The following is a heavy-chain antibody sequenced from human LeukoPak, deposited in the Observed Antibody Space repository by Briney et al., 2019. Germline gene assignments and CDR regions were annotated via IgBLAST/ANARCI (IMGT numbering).Heavy chain of an antibody. D-gene: IGHD4-11*01. CDR3: VATTDSDYVQFDY. V-gene: IGHV1-2*02. J-gene: IGHJ4*02. Sequence: ASVKVSCKTSGYTFTAYYMHWVRQAPGQGLEWMGWFKPSTGDTNYAQNFQGRVAMTSDTSITTAYMKLSRLRSDDTAMYYCVATTDSDYVQFDYWGQGTLVTVSS. CDR1: GYTFTAYY. CDR2: FKPSTGDT.